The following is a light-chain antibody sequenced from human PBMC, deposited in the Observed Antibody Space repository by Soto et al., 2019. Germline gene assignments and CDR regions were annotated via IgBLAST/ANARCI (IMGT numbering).Light chain of an antibody. J-gene: IGKJ4*01. V-gene: IGKV1-39*01. Sequence: DIQMTQSPSSLSASVGDRVTITCRASQIISNYLNWYQQKPGKAPKLLIYAASSLQSGVPSRFSGSGSGTDFTLTISSLQPEDFATYYCQQSYSNILSFGGGTRVEL. CDR2: AAS. CDR3: QQSYSNILS. CDR1: QIISNY.